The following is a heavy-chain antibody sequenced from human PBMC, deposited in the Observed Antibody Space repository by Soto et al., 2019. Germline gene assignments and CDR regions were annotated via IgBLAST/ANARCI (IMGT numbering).Heavy chain of an antibody. CDR3: ARDDLYGDYVWDY. Sequence: GGSLRLSCAASGFTFSSYGMHWVRQAPGKGLEWVAVIWYDGSNKYYADSVKGRFTISRDNSKNTLYLQMNSLRAEDTAVYYCARDDLYGDYVWDYWGQGTLVTVSS. J-gene: IGHJ4*02. CDR1: GFTFSSYG. D-gene: IGHD4-17*01. CDR2: IWYDGSNK. V-gene: IGHV3-33*01.